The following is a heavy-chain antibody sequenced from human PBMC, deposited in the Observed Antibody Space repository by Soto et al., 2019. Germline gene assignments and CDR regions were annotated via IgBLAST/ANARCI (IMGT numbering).Heavy chain of an antibody. CDR2: ISGSGGST. Sequence: PGGSLRLSCAASGFTFSSYAMSWVRQAPGKGLEWVSAISGSGGSTYYADSVKGRFTISRDNSKNTLYLQMNSLSAEDTAVYYCATFLFLEWLPSYYFDYCGPGPLVTLSS. CDR1: GFTFSSYA. V-gene: IGHV3-23*01. D-gene: IGHD3-3*01. J-gene: IGHJ4*02. CDR3: ATFLFLEWLPSYYFDY.